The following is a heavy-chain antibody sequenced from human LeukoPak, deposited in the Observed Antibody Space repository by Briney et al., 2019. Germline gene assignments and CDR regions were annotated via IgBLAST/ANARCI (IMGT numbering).Heavy chain of an antibody. CDR2: IPYGGNS. Sequence: SETLSLTCTASGGSISSGDYYWSWIRQPPGKGLEWIGYIPYGGNSYYNPSLKSRVVILVDTPTNQFSLKLSSVTAADAAVYFCARLHYYDKSGYRWEFDYWGQGTLVAVSS. V-gene: IGHV4-30-4*08. D-gene: IGHD3-22*01. J-gene: IGHJ4*02. CDR1: GGSISSGDYY. CDR3: ARLHYYDKSGYRWEFDY.